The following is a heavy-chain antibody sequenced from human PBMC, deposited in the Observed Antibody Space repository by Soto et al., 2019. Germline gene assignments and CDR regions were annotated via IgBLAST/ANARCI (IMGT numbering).Heavy chain of an antibody. J-gene: IGHJ3*02. D-gene: IGHD4-17*01. V-gene: IGHV3-30-3*01. CDR2: ISYDGSNK. CDR3: ARDRKAMYGDYVGAFDI. Sequence: QVQLVESGGGVVQPGRSLRLSCAASGFTFSSYAMHWVRQAPGKGLEWVAVISYDGSNKYYADSVKGRFTISRDNSKNTLYLQMNSLRAEDTAVYYCARDRKAMYGDYVGAFDIWGQGTMVTVSS. CDR1: GFTFSSYA.